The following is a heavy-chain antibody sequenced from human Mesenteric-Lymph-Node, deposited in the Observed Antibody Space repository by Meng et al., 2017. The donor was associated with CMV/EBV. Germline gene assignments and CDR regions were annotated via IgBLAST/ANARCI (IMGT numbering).Heavy chain of an antibody. CDR1: GFTFDSYW. CDR2: ISSSSKTI. D-gene: IGHD1-26*01. V-gene: IGHV3-48*04. CDR3: ARDRVRGVGATDFDY. J-gene: IGHJ4*02. Sequence: GESLKISCAVSGFTFDSYWMSWVRQAPGKGLEWVSYISSSSKTIYYADSVKGRFTISRDNTKNSLDLQMNSLRVEDTAVYYCARDRVRGVGATDFDYWGQGTLVTVSS.